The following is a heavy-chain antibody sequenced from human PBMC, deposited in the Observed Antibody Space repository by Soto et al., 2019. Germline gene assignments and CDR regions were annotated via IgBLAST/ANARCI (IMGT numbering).Heavy chain of an antibody. Sequence: GASVKVSCKASGYTFTSYGISWVRQAPGQRLEWMGRIDPGSGNTKYSQKFQGRVTITRDTSASTAYMELTSLRSEDTTVYYCARRGSGATSWFDSWGQGTLVTVSS. V-gene: IGHV1-3*01. CDR3: ARRGSGATSWFDS. CDR2: IDPGSGNT. D-gene: IGHD3-10*01. CDR1: GYTFTSYG. J-gene: IGHJ5*01.